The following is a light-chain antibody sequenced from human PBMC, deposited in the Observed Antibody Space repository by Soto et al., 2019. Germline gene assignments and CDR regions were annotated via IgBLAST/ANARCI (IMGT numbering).Light chain of an antibody. Sequence: EIVLTQSPGTLSLSPGERATLSCRASQSVSNNYLAWYQQKPDQAPRLLIHGASSRATGIPDRFSGSGSGTDFTLTISRLEPEDFAVYYCQQYGSSPRYTFGQGTKLEIK. J-gene: IGKJ2*01. V-gene: IGKV3-20*01. CDR3: QQYGSSPRYT. CDR2: GAS. CDR1: QSVSNNY.